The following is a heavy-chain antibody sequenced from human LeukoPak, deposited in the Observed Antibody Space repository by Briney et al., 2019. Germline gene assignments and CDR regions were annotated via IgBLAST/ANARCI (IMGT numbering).Heavy chain of an antibody. J-gene: IGHJ4*02. CDR3: ARGVAYYDFWSGYYRGPLDY. CDR1: GGSISSGGYY. V-gene: IGHV4-31*03. CDR2: IYYSGST. D-gene: IGHD3-3*01. Sequence: SQTLSLTCTVSGGSISSGGYYWSWIRQHPGKGLEWIGYIYYSGSTYYNPSLKSRVTISVDTSKNQFSLKLSSVTAADTAVYYCARGVAYYDFWSGYYRGPLDYWAQGTLVTVSS.